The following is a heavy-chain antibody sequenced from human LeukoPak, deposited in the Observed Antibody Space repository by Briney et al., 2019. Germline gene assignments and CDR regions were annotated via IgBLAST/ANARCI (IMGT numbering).Heavy chain of an antibody. CDR2: IDPSDYYT. D-gene: IGHD6-19*01. CDR3: ARHGSGWSIDF. V-gene: IGHV5-10-1*01. CDR1: GYIFTTYW. Sequence: AESPQISCKGSGYIFTTYWISWVRQMPGKGLEWMGRIDPSDYYTNNRPTFEGHVTISADKSISTAYLQWSSLKDSDNAMYYCARHGSGWSIDFWGQGTL. J-gene: IGHJ4*02.